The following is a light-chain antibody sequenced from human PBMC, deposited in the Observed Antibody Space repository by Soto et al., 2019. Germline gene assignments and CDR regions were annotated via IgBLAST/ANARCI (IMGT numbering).Light chain of an antibody. CDR3: QQYNSYSWT. V-gene: IGKV1-5*03. CDR2: KAS. CDR1: QSLSSW. J-gene: IGKJ1*01. Sequence: DIQMTQSPSTLSASVGDRVTITCRASQSLSSWLAWYQQKPGKAPKLLIYKASNLEGGVPSRFSGSGSGTEFTLTISSLQPDDFATYYCQQYNSYSWTFGQGTKVEIK.